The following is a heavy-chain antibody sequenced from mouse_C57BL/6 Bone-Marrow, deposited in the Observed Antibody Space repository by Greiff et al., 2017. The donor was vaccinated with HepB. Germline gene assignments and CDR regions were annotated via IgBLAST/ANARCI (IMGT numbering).Heavy chain of an antibody. J-gene: IGHJ2*01. Sequence: QVQLQQSGAELARPGASVKMSCKASGYTFTSYTMHWVQQRPGQGLEWIGYINPSSGYTKYNQKFTDKATLTADKSSSTAYMQLSSLTSEDSAVDYCALYDYDYFDYWGQGTTLTVSS. CDR1: GYTFTSYT. V-gene: IGHV1-4*01. CDR3: ALYDYDYFDY. D-gene: IGHD2-4*01. CDR2: INPSSGYT.